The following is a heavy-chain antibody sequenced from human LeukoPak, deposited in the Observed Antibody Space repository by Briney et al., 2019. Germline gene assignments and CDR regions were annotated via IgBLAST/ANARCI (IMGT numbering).Heavy chain of an antibody. V-gene: IGHV1-46*01. CDR1: GYTFTSYY. Sequence: ASVKVSCTASGYTFTSYYMHWVRQAPGQGLEWMGIINPSGGSTSYAQKFQGRVTMTRDTSTSTVYMELSSLRSEDTAVYYCARGIGCGGDCYSRYFDYWGQGTLVTVSS. D-gene: IGHD2-21*02. J-gene: IGHJ4*02. CDR3: ARGIGCGGDCYSRYFDY. CDR2: INPSGGST.